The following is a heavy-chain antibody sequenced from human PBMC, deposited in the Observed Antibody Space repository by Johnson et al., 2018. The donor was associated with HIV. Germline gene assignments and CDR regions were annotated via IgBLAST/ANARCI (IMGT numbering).Heavy chain of an antibody. CDR2: ISYDGSNK. CDR3: AKEGWAAAQEGWGAFDI. CDR1: GFTFSSYG. Sequence: QVQLVESGGGVVQPGRSLRLSCAASGFTFSSYGMHWVRQAPGKGLEWVAVISYDGSNKYYGDSVKGRFSISRDNSKKKLYLQMNSLRAEDTAVYYCAKEGWAAAQEGWGAFDIWGQGTMVTVSS. J-gene: IGHJ3*02. D-gene: IGHD6-13*01. V-gene: IGHV3-30*18.